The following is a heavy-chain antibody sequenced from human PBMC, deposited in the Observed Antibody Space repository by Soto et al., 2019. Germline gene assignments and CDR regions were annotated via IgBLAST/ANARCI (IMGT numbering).Heavy chain of an antibody. J-gene: IGHJ5*02. V-gene: IGHV1-18*01. Sequence: ASVKVSCKASGYTFTSYGISWVRQAPGQGLEWMGWISAYSGNTNYAQKLQGRVTMTTDTSTSTAYMELRSLRSDDTAVYYCARDAVTTPFNWFDPWGQGTLVTVSS. CDR3: ARDAVTTPFNWFDP. D-gene: IGHD4-4*01. CDR1: GYTFTSYG. CDR2: ISAYSGNT.